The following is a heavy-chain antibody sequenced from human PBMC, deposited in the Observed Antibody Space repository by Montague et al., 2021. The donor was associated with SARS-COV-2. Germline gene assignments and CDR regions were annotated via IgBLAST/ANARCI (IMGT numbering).Heavy chain of an antibody. CDR3: ARGGHSSTWYYYYGMDV. V-gene: IGHV3-53*01. CDR1: GFTVSSNY. Sequence: FLRLSCAASGFTVSSNYMSWVRQAPGKGLEWVSVIYSGGSTYYADSVKGRFTISRDNSKNTLYLQMNSLRAEDTAVYYCARGGHSSTWYYYYGMDVGGQGTTVTVS. CDR2: IYSGGST. D-gene: IGHD6-13*01. J-gene: IGHJ6*02.